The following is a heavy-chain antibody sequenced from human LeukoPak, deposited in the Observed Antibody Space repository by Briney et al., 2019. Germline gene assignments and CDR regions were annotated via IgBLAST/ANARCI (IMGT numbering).Heavy chain of an antibody. Sequence: GRSLTLSCAASGFTFSSYGMHWVRQAPGKGLEWVAVISYDGSNKYYADSVKGRFTISRDNSKNTLYLQMNSLRAEDTAVYYCAKDQGLRYFDWLSYGRYYYYGMDVWGQGTTVTVSS. CDR3: AKDQGLRYFDWLSYGRYYYYGMDV. D-gene: IGHD3-9*01. V-gene: IGHV3-30*18. CDR2: ISYDGSNK. CDR1: GFTFSSYG. J-gene: IGHJ6*02.